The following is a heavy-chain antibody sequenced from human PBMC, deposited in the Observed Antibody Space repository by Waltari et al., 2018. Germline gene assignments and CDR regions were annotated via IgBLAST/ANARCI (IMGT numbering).Heavy chain of an antibody. CDR3: ARGTRRYYFDH. V-gene: IGHV4-38-2*01. CDR1: GSSISSGHY. J-gene: IGHJ4*02. CDR2: LYQNWTT. Sequence: QVQLQESGPGLVKPSETLSLTCAVSGSSISSGHYWGWIRQPPGKGLEWIGTLYQNWTTNYNPSLKSRVTISVDTSKDQFSLKLSSVTAADTAVYYCARGTRRYYFDHWGQGTLVTVSS.